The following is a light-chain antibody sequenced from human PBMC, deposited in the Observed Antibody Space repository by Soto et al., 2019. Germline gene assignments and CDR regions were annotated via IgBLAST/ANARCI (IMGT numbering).Light chain of an antibody. V-gene: IGKV3-11*01. Sequence: EIVLTQSPATLSLSPGEKPTLSCRASQSVKSHLAWYQLKPGQSPRLLIFDTTTRATATPTRFSGSGSGTGFTLTISRLEPEDFAVYYCQQAHNWPVTFGGGTQVQI. CDR1: QSVKSH. J-gene: IGKJ4*01. CDR2: DTT. CDR3: QQAHNWPVT.